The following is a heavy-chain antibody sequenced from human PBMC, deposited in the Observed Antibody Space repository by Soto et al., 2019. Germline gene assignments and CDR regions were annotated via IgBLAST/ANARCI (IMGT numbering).Heavy chain of an antibody. J-gene: IGHJ3*02. CDR1: GFTFSSYA. CDR2: ISGSGGST. D-gene: IGHD3-3*01. V-gene: IGHV3-23*01. Sequence: GGSLRLSCAASGFTFSSYAMSWVRQAPGKGLEWVSAISGSGGSTYYADSVKGRFTISRDNSKNTLYLQMNSLRAEDTAVYYCAKGARITIFGVAVPDAFDIWGQGTMVTVSS. CDR3: AKGARITIFGVAVPDAFDI.